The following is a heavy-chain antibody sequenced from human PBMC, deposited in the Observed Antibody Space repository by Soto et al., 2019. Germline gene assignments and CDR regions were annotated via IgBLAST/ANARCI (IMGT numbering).Heavy chain of an antibody. V-gene: IGHV3-53*01. D-gene: IGHD3-3*01. CDR3: TRERFLEWLVGVRFWAFDN. J-gene: IGHJ3*02. CDR1: GFTVSSNY. Sequence: GGSLRLSCAASGFTVSSNYMNWVRQAPGKGLEWVSVIYSDDRTYYADSVKGRFTISRDNSKNTVYLQLNSLRAEDTAVYYCTRERFLEWLVGVRFWAFDNWGQGKMVTVSS. CDR2: IYSDDRT.